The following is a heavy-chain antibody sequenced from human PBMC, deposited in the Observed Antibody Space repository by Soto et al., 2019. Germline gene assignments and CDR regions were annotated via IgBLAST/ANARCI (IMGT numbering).Heavy chain of an antibody. CDR3: ARWFGELSWFDP. CDR1: GYTFTGYY. V-gene: IGHV1-2*02. CDR2: INPNSGGT. Sequence: QVQLVQSGAEVKKPGASVKVSCKASGYTFTGYYMHWVRQAPEQGLEWMGWINPNSGGTNYAQKFQGRVTMTRDTSISTAYMELSSLRSEDTAVYYCARWFGELSWFDPWGQGTLVTVSS. D-gene: IGHD3-10*01. J-gene: IGHJ5*02.